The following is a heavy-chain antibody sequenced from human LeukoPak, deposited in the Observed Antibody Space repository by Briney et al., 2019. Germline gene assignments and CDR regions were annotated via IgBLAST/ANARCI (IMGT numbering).Heavy chain of an antibody. D-gene: IGHD2-8*02. J-gene: IGHJ4*02. CDR1: GGSISYYY. CDR3: VRDPGTGKRNFDY. V-gene: IGHV4-59*01. CDR2: IYYTGST. Sequence: SETLSLTCTVSGGSISYYYWSWIRQPPGKGLEWIGYIYYTGSTNYNPSLKSRVTISVDTSKNQFSLKLSSVTAADTAVYYCVRDPGTGKRNFDYWGQGTLVTVSS.